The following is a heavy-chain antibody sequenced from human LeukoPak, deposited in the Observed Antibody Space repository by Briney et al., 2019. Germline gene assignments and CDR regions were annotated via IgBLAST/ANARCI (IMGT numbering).Heavy chain of an antibody. CDR1: GGSISSSSYY. V-gene: IGHV4-39*07. J-gene: IGHJ4*02. CDR2: IYYSGST. D-gene: IGHD3-9*01. CDR3: AGLRRYFGQKLIDY. Sequence: PSETLSLTCTVSGGSISSSSYYWGWIRQPPGKGLEWIGSIYYSGSTYYNPSLKSRVTISVDTSKNQFSLKLSSVTAADTAVYYCAGLRRYFGQKLIDYWGQGTLVTVSS.